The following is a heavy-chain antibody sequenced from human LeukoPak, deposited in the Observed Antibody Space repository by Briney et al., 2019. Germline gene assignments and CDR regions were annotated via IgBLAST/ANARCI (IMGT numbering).Heavy chain of an antibody. CDR1: GGSFSGYY. D-gene: IGHD4-17*01. V-gene: IGHV4-34*01. CDR3: ARALQVTTVSWFDP. Sequence: SETLSLTCAVYGGSFSGYYWSWIRRPPGKGLEWIGEINHSGSTNYNPSLKSRVTISVDTSKNQFSLKLSSVTAADTAVYYCARALQVTTVSWFDPWGQGTLVTVSS. CDR2: INHSGST. J-gene: IGHJ5*02.